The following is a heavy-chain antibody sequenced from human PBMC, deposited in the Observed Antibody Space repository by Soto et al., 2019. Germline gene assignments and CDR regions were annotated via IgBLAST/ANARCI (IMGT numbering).Heavy chain of an antibody. CDR2: IIPIFGTA. D-gene: IGHD1-7*01. V-gene: IGHV1-69*12. Sequence: QVQLVQSGAEVKKPGSSVKVSCKASGGTFSSYAISWVRQAPGQGLEWMGGIIPIFGTANYAQKFQGRVTITADESTSTDYMELSSRRSEDTAVYYCAREGGLELNRDYGMDVWGQGTTVTVSS. CDR1: GGTFSSYA. CDR3: AREGGLELNRDYGMDV. J-gene: IGHJ6*02.